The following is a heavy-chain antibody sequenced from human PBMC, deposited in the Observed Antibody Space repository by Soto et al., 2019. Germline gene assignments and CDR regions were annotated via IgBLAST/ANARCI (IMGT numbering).Heavy chain of an antibody. J-gene: IGHJ5*02. CDR1: GFTVSRDY. Sequence: GSMRLSCAASGFTVSRDYMSWVRQAPGKGLEWVSVIYTGGSTYYADSVKGRFTFSRDNSKNTLYLQMNSLRAEDTAVYYCARAYGGNPALFDPWGQGTLVTVSS. V-gene: IGHV3-53*01. CDR3: ARAYGGNPALFDP. D-gene: IGHD4-17*01. CDR2: IYTGGST.